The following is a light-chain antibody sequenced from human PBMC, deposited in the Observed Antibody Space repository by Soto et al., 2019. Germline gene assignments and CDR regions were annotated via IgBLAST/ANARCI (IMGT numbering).Light chain of an antibody. CDR1: SSDVGNYLL. Sequence: QSVLTQPASVSGSPGQSITISCTGTSSDVGNYLLVSWYQQHPGKAPKLLIFEVDKRPSGVSDRFSGSKSGNTASMTISGLQAEDEGDYFCCSYAGSSTVIFGGGTKVTVL. CDR3: CSYAGSSTVI. CDR2: EVD. J-gene: IGLJ2*01. V-gene: IGLV2-23*02.